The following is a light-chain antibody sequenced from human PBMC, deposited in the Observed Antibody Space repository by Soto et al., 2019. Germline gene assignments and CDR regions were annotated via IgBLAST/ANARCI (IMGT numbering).Light chain of an antibody. V-gene: IGLV2-14*01. CDR1: SCDVGGYNY. J-gene: IGLJ1*01. CDR2: DVS. Sequence: QSALTQPASVSGSPGQSITMSCPGTSCDVGGYNYVSWYQQHPGKAPKLMIYDVSNRPSGVSNRFSGSKSGNTASLTISGLQAEDEADYYCSSYASSSTYVFGTGTKVTV. CDR3: SSYASSSTYV.